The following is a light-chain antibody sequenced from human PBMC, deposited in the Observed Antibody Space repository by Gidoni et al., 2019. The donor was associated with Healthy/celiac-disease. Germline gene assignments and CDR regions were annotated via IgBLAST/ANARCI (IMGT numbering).Light chain of an antibody. CDR2: AAS. CDR3: QQSYSTPYT. J-gene: IGKJ2*01. CDR1: QSISSY. Sequence: DIQMTKSPASLSASVGDRVTITCRASQSISSYLNWYQQKPGKAPKLLIYAASSVQSGVPSMFSGSGSGTDFTLTISSLQPEDFATYYCQQSYSTPYTFGQGTKLEIK. V-gene: IGKV1-39*01.